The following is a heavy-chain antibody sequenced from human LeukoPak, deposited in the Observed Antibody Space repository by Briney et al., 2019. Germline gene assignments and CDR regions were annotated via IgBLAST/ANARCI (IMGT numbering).Heavy chain of an antibody. CDR3: ARSPTGSGWYYFDY. D-gene: IGHD6-19*01. V-gene: IGHV3-48*03. Sequence: GRSLRLSCAASGFTFSSYAMHWVRQAPGKGLEWVSYISSSDSPIYYADSVKGRFTISRDNAKNSLYLQMNSLRAEDTAVYYCARSPTGSGWYYFDYWGQGTLVTVSS. J-gene: IGHJ4*02. CDR2: ISSSDSPI. CDR1: GFTFSSYA.